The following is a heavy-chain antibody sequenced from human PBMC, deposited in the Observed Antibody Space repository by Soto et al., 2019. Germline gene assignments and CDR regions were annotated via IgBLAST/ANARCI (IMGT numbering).Heavy chain of an antibody. Sequence: GSLRLSCAASGFTFSSYGMHWVRQAPGKGLEWVAVISYDGSNKYYADSVKGRFTISRDNSKNSLYLQMNSLRAEDTALYYGVGDRAKKYPDVEYGDYTTDPFDFWGPATMGTGSS. CDR3: VGDRAKKYPDVEYGDYTTDPFDF. CDR1: GFTFSSYG. J-gene: IGHJ3*01. V-gene: IGHV3-30*03. CDR2: ISYDGSNK. D-gene: IGHD4-17*01.